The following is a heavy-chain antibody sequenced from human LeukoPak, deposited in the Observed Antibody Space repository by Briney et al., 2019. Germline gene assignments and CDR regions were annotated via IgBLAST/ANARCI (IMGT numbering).Heavy chain of an antibody. V-gene: IGHV3-23*01. CDR1: GFTFTSYA. Sequence: GGSLRLSCAASGFTFTSYATSWVRQAPGKGLEWVSTVIGNGIETYYADSVKGRLTISRDNSKNTLYLQMNSLRAEDTAVYYCLGCTTSCYYYATDVWGQGTTVTVSS. J-gene: IGHJ6*02. D-gene: IGHD2-2*01. CDR3: LGCTTSCYYYATDV. CDR2: VIGNGIET.